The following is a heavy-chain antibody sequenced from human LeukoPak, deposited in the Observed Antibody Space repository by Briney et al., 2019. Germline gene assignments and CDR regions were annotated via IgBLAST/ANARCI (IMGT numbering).Heavy chain of an antibody. J-gene: IGHJ4*02. CDR2: INQDAREI. D-gene: IGHD2-21*02. CDR1: GFTFSRYW. Sequence: GGSLRLSCAAAGFTFSRYWMNWYRQAPGKGLEWVGNINQDAREINYVDSVRGRFTISRDNAKNSPHLQMNSLRAEDTAVYYCATDRDNSDWQKRFDSWGQGTLVTVSS. CDR3: ATDRDNSDWQKRFDS. V-gene: IGHV3-7*01.